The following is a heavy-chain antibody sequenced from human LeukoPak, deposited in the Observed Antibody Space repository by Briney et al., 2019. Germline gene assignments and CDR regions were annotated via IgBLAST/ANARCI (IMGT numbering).Heavy chain of an antibody. J-gene: IGHJ4*02. Sequence: SETLSLTCAVSGGSISSSNWWSWVRQSPGKGLEWIGEISHSGSTNYNPSLESRVTISVDKSKNQFSLKLTSVTAADTAVYFCARVTGTTPFDCWGQGALVTVSS. CDR2: ISHSGST. CDR1: GGSISSSNW. V-gene: IGHV4-4*02. D-gene: IGHD1-1*01. CDR3: ARVTGTTPFDC.